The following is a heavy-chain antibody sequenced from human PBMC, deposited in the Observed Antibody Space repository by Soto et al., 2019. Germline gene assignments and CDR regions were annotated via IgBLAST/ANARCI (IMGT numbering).Heavy chain of an antibody. CDR2: VLQTGSST. D-gene: IGHD4-17*01. Sequence: GGSLRLSCAASGFTFSTYTMSWVRQTPGKGLEWVSAVLQTGSSTYYADSVKGRFTISRDNSKNTLYLQMNNLRAEDTAVYYCAKDFTPDGYWDFDYWGQGTLVTVSS. J-gene: IGHJ4*02. CDR1: GFTFSTYT. CDR3: AKDFTPDGYWDFDY. V-gene: IGHV3-23*01.